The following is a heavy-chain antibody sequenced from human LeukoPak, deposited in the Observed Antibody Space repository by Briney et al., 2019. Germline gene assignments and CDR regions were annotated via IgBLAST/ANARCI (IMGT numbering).Heavy chain of an antibody. D-gene: IGHD3-16*01. Sequence: ASVKVSCKASGYTFSIYNMHWVRQAPGQGLEWMGIINPSGGTIYAQKFQGRVTMTEDTSTDTAYMELSSLRSEDTAVYYCATSRGILGAFDIWGQGTMVTVSS. V-gene: IGHV1-46*01. CDR3: ATSRGILGAFDI. CDR1: GYTFSIYN. CDR2: INPSGGT. J-gene: IGHJ3*02.